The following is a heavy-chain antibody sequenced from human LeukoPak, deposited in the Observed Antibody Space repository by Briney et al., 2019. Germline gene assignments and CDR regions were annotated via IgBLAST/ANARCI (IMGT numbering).Heavy chain of an antibody. CDR2: IYYSGST. CDR1: GGSISSSSYY. Sequence: PSETLSLTCTVSGGSISSSSYYWGWIRQPPGKGLEWLGSIYYSGSTYYNPSLKSRVTISVDTSKNQFSLKLSSVTAADTAVYYCARVRCSSTSCYYYYYYYGMDVWGQGTTVTVSS. CDR3: ARVRCSSTSCYYYYYYYGMDV. J-gene: IGHJ6*02. D-gene: IGHD2-2*01. V-gene: IGHV4-39*01.